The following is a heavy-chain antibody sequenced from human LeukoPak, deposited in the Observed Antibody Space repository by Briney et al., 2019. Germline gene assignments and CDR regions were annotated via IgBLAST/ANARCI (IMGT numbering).Heavy chain of an antibody. J-gene: IGHJ6*02. D-gene: IGHD2-2*01. CDR1: GFTFSSYA. CDR2: INSDGSST. CDR3: AREYSCSSTSCYAARYYGMDV. V-gene: IGHV3-74*01. Sequence: GGSLRLSCAASGFTFSSYAMHWVRQAPGKGLVWVSRINSDGSSTSYADSVKGRFTISRDNAKNTLYLQMNSLRAEDTAVYYCAREYSCSSTSCYAARYYGMDVWGQGTTVTVSS.